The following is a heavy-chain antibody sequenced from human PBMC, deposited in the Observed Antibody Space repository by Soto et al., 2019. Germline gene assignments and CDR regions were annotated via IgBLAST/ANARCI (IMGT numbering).Heavy chain of an antibody. V-gene: IGHV1-69*12. CDR3: ARQLTGTTMGSFDY. CDR2: IIPIFGTA. Sequence: QVQLVQSGAEVKKPGSSVKVSCKASGGTFSSYAISWVRQAPGQGLEWMGGIIPIFGTANYAQKFQGRVTXXAXEXXSTAYMELSSLRSEDTAVYYCARQLTGTTMGSFDYWGQGTLVTVSS. J-gene: IGHJ4*02. D-gene: IGHD1-20*01. CDR1: GGTFSSYA.